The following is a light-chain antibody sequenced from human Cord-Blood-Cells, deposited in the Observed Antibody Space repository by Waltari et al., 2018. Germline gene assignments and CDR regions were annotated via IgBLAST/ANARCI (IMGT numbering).Light chain of an antibody. Sequence: QSALTQPASVSGSPGQSITISCTGTSSDVGSYNLVSWYQQHPGKAPKLMIYEGSKRPSGVSNRFSGSKPGNTASLTISGLQAEDEADYYCSSYTSSSTVVFGGGTKLTVL. CDR1: SSDVGSYNL. J-gene: IGLJ2*01. V-gene: IGLV2-14*02. CDR3: SSYTSSSTVV. CDR2: EGS.